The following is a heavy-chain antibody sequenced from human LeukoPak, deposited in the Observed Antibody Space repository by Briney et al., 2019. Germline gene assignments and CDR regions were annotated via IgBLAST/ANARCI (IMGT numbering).Heavy chain of an antibody. CDR1: GFAFSSYA. J-gene: IGHJ5*02. CDR2: ISSGGGRT. Sequence: PGGSLRLSCAASGFAFSSYAIRWVRQAPGKALEWVSSISSGGGRTYYADSVKGRFTISRDNSKNTLYLQMDSLRAEDTAVYYCAKAPNYYGSGSYYNNWFDPWGQGTLVTVSS. CDR3: AKAPNYYGSGSYYNNWFDP. V-gene: IGHV3-23*01. D-gene: IGHD3-10*01.